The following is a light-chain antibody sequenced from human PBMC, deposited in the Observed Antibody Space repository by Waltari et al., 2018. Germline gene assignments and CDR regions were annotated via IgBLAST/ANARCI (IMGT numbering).Light chain of an antibody. CDR3: QHYVRLPVT. V-gene: IGKV3-20*01. CDR2: GAS. CDR1: QSVSRT. Sequence: EIVLTQSPGTLSLSPGERATLSCRASQSVSRTLAWYQQKPGQAPRLRIYGASTRATGIPGRFGGGGSGTDFSLTISRLEPEDFAVYYCQHYVRLPVTFGQGTKVEIK. J-gene: IGKJ1*01.